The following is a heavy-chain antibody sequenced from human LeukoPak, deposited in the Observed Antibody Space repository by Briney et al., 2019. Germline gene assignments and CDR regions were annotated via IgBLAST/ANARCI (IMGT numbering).Heavy chain of an antibody. CDR3: ASSLTIFGPIGY. V-gene: IGHV1-18*01. CDR1: GYTFTSYG. D-gene: IGHD3-3*01. Sequence: ASVKVSCKAPGYTFTSYGISWVRQAPGQGHERMGWISAYNGNTNYAQKLQGRVTMTTDTSTSTAYMELRSLRSDDTAVYYCASSLTIFGPIGYWGQGTLVTVSS. CDR2: ISAYNGNT. J-gene: IGHJ4*02.